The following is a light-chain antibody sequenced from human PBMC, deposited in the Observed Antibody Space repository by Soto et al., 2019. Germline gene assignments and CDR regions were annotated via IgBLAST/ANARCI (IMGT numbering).Light chain of an antibody. V-gene: IGKV1-39*01. CDR3: QQCYSTPYT. CDR1: QRINNY. CDR2: AAS. J-gene: IGKJ2*01. Sequence: DIQMTQSPSSLSASVGDRVTVTCRASQRINNYLNWYQQKPGKAPNLLIYAASTLQSGVPSRSSGSGSGTDFTLTISSLQPEDFATYYCQQCYSTPYTFGPGTKVEIK.